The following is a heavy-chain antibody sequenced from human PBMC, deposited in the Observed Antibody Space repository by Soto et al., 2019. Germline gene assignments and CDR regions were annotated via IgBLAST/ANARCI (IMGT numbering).Heavy chain of an antibody. D-gene: IGHD2-15*01. V-gene: IGHV3-74*01. J-gene: IGHJ6*03. CDR1: GFTFSSYW. CDR2: INSDGSST. CDR3: ARGGLVEGPGGYCSGGSCFLDDYYYYYMDV. Sequence: GGSLRLSCAASGFTFSSYWMHWVRQAPGKGLVWLSRINSDGSSTSYADSVKGRFTISRDNAKNTLYLQMNSLRAEDTAVYYCARGGLVEGPGGYCSGGSCFLDDYYYYYMDVWGKGTTVTVSS.